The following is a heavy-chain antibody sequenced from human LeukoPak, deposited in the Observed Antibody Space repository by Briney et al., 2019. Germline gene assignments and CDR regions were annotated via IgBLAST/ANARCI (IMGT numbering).Heavy chain of an antibody. J-gene: IGHJ4*02. D-gene: IGHD3-10*01. V-gene: IGHV3-53*01. Sequence: GGSLRLSCAASGFTFSSYGMHWVRQAPGKGLEWVSVIYSGGSTYYADSVKGRFTISRDNSKNTLYLQMNSLRAEDTAVYYCARGNPLGEFDYWGQGTLVTVSS. CDR2: IYSGGST. CDR1: GFTFSSYG. CDR3: ARGNPLGEFDY.